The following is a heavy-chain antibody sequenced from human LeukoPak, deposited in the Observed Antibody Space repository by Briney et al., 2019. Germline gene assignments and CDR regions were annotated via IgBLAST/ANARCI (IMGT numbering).Heavy chain of an antibody. CDR2: ISGSGGST. D-gene: IGHD3-22*01. V-gene: IGHV3-23*01. J-gene: IGHJ4*02. CDR1: GFTFSSYA. Sequence: PGGSLRLSCAASGFTFSSYAMSWVRQAPGKGLEWVSAISGSGGSTYYADSVKGRFTISRDNAKNSLYLQMNSLRAEDTAVYYCASAGFGSGYYAYWGQGTLVTVSS. CDR3: ASAGFGSGYYAY.